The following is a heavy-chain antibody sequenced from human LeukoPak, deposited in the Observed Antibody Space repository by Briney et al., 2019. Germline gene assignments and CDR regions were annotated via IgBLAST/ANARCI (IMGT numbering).Heavy chain of an antibody. CDR3: AKVLGIAAAGTEWFDP. V-gene: IGHV3-30*18. Sequence: GGSLRLSCAASGFTFSSYGMHWVRQAPGKGLEWVAVISYDGSNKYYADSVKGRFTISRDNSKNTLYLQMNSLRAEDTAVYYCAKVLGIAAAGTEWFDPWGQGTLVTVSS. CDR2: ISYDGSNK. J-gene: IGHJ5*02. D-gene: IGHD6-13*01. CDR1: GFTFSSYG.